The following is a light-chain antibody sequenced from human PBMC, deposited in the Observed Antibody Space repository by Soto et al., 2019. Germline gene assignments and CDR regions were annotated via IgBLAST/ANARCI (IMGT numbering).Light chain of an antibody. CDR3: LLSYSGARLVV. CDR2: DTS. Sequence: QAVVTQEPSLTVSPGGTVTLTCGSSTGAVTSGHYPYWFQQKPGQAPRTLIYDTSNKHSWTPARFSGSLLGGKAALTLSGXXXXXXXXXXCLLSYSGARLVVFGGGTKLTVL. V-gene: IGLV7-46*01. J-gene: IGLJ2*01. CDR1: TGAVTSGHY.